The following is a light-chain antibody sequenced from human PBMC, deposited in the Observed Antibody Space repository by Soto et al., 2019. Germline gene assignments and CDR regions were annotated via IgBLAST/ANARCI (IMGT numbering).Light chain of an antibody. CDR2: GIS. Sequence: IVLTQSPGPLSFSPGDRATLSCRASQSVTSRQLAWYQQKPGQPPRLLIYGISSRANGIPDRFSGSGSGTDFTLTISSLEPEDFAVYYCQQRSNWPLFGQGTRLEIK. V-gene: IGKV3D-20*02. CDR1: QSVTSRQ. J-gene: IGKJ5*01. CDR3: QQRSNWPL.